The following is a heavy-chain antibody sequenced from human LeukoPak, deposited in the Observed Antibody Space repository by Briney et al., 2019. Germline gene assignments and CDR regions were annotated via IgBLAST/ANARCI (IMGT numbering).Heavy chain of an antibody. CDR3: ARTVVPAAPHLDY. Sequence: GGSLRLSCAASGFTFSSYSMNWVRQAPGKGLEWVSSISSSSSYIYYADSVKGRFTISRDNAKNSLYLQMNSLRAEDTAVYYCARTVVPAAPHLDYWGQGTLVTVSS. J-gene: IGHJ4*02. CDR2: ISSSSSYI. CDR1: GFTFSSYS. V-gene: IGHV3-21*01. D-gene: IGHD2-2*01.